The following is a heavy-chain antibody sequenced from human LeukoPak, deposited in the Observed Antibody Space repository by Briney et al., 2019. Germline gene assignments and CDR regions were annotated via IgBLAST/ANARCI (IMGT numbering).Heavy chain of an antibody. CDR3: ARDRLCYDILTGQNWFDP. V-gene: IGHV1-69*13. Sequence: GASVKVSCKASGGTFSSYAISWVRQAPGQGLEWMGGIIPIFGTANYAQKFQGRVTITADESTSTAYMELSSLRSEDTAVYYCARDRLCYDILTGQNWFDPWGQGTLVTVSS. CDR2: IIPIFGTA. J-gene: IGHJ5*02. D-gene: IGHD3-9*01. CDR1: GGTFSSYA.